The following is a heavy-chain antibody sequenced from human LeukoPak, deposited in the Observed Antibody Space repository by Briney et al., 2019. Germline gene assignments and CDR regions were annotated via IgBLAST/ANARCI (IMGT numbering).Heavy chain of an antibody. Sequence: SETLSLTCTVSDDSIRNYYWSWVRQPPGKGLEWVGHIYYSGSTSYNPTLKSRVTMSVDSSKNQFSLTLSSVTAADTAVYFCAGTDLIAVAGRLDCWGQGTLVNVSS. CDR3: AGTDLIAVAGRLDC. V-gene: IGHV4-59*01. CDR2: IYYSGST. D-gene: IGHD6-19*01. J-gene: IGHJ4*02. CDR1: DDSIRNYY.